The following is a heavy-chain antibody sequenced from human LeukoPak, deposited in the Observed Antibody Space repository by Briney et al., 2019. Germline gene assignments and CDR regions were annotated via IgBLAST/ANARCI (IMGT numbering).Heavy chain of an antibody. Sequence: SETLSLTCTVSGGSISRSQWGWIRQSPGEGLEWIGYIDDGGTHYNPSLKSRVTISADTSKSQFSLKLTSVTAADTAVYYCATYTAGEGGRGFWGQGTLVTVSS. J-gene: IGHJ4*02. CDR1: GGSISRSQ. D-gene: IGHD3-10*01. CDR2: IDDGGT. V-gene: IGHV4-59*01. CDR3: ATYTAGEGGRGF.